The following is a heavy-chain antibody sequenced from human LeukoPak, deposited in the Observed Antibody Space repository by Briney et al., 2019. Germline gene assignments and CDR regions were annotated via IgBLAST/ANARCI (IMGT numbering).Heavy chain of an antibody. J-gene: IGHJ4*02. V-gene: IGHV1-2*02. CDR2: INPNTGDT. Sequence: GASVKVSCKASRDTSAGYHMHWVRQAPGQGLEWMGWINPNTGDTNYAQKFQGRVTMTRDTSISAAYMELSWLRSDDTAVYYCTREPEMATILFEYWGQGTLVTVSS. D-gene: IGHD5-24*01. CDR1: RDTSAGYH. CDR3: TREPEMATILFEY.